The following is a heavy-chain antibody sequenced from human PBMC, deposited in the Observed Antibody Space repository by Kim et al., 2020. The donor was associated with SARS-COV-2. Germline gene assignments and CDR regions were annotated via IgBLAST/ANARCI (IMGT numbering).Heavy chain of an antibody. Sequence: SETLSLTCAVYYGSFSGYYWTWIRQPPGQGLEWIGEINDSGSTNYNPSIKSRVTISVDTSKNQFSLKLISVTAADTAVYYCVRGIVVSGPGYFDLWGRGTLVTVS. CDR2: INDSGST. J-gene: IGHJ2*01. CDR3: VRGIVVSGPGYFDL. CDR1: YGSFSGYY. D-gene: IGHD3-22*01. V-gene: IGHV4-34*01.